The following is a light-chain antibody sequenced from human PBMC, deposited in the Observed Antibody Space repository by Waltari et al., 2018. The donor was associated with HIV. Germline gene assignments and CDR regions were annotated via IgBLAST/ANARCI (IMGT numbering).Light chain of an antibody. J-gene: IGLJ2*01. Sequence: QSVLTQPPSVSGAPGQRVTISCTGTSSNIGAGYDFHWYQQLPGTAPKLLIYANIHRPSGVPDRFSVSKSATSASLAITGLQAEDEADYFCQSYDSSLSAYVVFGGGTKLTVL. CDR1: SSNIGAGYD. V-gene: IGLV1-40*01. CDR3: QSYDSSLSAYVV. CDR2: ANI.